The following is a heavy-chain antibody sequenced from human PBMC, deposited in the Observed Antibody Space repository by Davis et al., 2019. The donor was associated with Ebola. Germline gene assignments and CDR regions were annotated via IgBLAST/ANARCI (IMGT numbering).Heavy chain of an antibody. V-gene: IGHV3-23*01. CDR1: GFTFGSYA. Sequence: GGSLRLSCAASGFTFGSYAMTWARQAPGKGPEWVSSISGSGASTYYADSVKGRFTISRDNSEDTLFLQMHSLRVEDTAVYYCATLPGYYWGQGTLVTVSS. CDR3: ATLPGYY. CDR2: ISGSGAST. D-gene: IGHD1-26*01. J-gene: IGHJ4*02.